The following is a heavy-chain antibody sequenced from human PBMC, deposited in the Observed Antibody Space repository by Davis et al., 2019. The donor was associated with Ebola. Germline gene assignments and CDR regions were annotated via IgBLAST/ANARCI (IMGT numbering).Heavy chain of an antibody. Sequence: GESLKISCAASGFTFSEYEMNWVRQAPGKGLEWISYISSSGRTSNYADSVKDRFTISRDSAKSSVYLLMNSLRDEDTAVYYCARDKSGYDYSGYYYYYGMDVWGQGTTVTVSS. CDR2: ISSSGRTS. V-gene: IGHV3-48*03. CDR3: ARDKSGYDYSGYYYYYGMDV. J-gene: IGHJ6*02. D-gene: IGHD5-12*01. CDR1: GFTFSEYE.